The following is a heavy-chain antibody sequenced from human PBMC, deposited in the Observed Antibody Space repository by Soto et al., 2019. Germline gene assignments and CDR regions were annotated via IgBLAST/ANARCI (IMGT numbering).Heavy chain of an antibody. CDR1: GGTFSSYA. V-gene: IGHV1-69*01. CDR2: IIPIFGTA. J-gene: IGHJ4*02. Sequence: QVQLVQSGAEVKKPGSSVKVSCKASGGTFSSYAISWVRQAPGQGLEWMGGIIPIFGTANYAQKFHGRVTITADESTSTAYMELSSMRSEDTAVYSCARETHPYYYDSSGYYTFDYWGQGTLVTVSS. D-gene: IGHD3-22*01. CDR3: ARETHPYYYDSSGYYTFDY.